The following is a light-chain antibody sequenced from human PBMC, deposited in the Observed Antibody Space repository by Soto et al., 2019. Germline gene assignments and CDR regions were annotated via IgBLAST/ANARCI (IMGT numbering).Light chain of an antibody. Sequence: EMVLTQSPGTLSLSPGDRATLSCRASQRIRKTLGWYQHKPGQAPRLLIYDASGRDAGVPDRFSGSGSGTDFTLAISGLEPEDFAVYYGQQYGGSARTFGQGTKVEIK. J-gene: IGKJ1*01. CDR3: QQYGGSART. CDR2: DAS. V-gene: IGKV3-20*01. CDR1: QRIRKT.